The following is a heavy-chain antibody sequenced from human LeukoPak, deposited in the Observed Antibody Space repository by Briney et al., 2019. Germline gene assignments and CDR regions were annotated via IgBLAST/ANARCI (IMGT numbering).Heavy chain of an antibody. J-gene: IGHJ5*02. CDR2: IYYSGST. V-gene: IGHV4-59*01. CDR3: ARGDPHRWFDP. CDR1: GGSISSYY. Sequence: PSETLSLTCTVSGGSISSYYWSWIRQPPGKGLEWIGYIYYSGSTNYNPSLKSRVTISVDTSKNQFSLKLSSVTAADTAVYYCARGDPHRWFDPWGQGTLVTVSS.